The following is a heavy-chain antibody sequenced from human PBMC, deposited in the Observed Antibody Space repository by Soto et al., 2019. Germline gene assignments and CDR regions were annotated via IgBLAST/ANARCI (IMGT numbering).Heavy chain of an antibody. Sequence: EVRLVESGGGLVQPGGSLRLSCAASGFTVSTTYMHWVRQAPGKGLEWVSLIYSGGSTNYADSVKGRFSISRDTSKNTLHLQMNSLRAEDTAVYYCARDIGLWGTFDYWGQGTLVTVSS. D-gene: IGHD3-16*01. V-gene: IGHV3-66*01. J-gene: IGHJ4*02. CDR3: ARDIGLWGTFDY. CDR1: GFTVSTTY. CDR2: IYSGGST.